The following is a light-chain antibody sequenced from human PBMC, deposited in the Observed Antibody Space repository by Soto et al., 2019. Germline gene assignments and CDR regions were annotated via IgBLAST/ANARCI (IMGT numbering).Light chain of an antibody. Sequence: EIVMTQSPATLSVSPGERATLSCRASQSVSNNLAWYQKKPGQAPRLLIYGASTRATGIPARFSGSGSGTAFTLTISSLQSEDFAVYYCQQYNNWWTFGKGTKVEIK. V-gene: IGKV3-15*01. CDR2: GAS. CDR3: QQYNNWWT. CDR1: QSVSNN. J-gene: IGKJ1*01.